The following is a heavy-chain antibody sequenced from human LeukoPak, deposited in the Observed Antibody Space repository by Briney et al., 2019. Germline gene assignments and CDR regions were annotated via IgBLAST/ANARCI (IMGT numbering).Heavy chain of an antibody. D-gene: IGHD1-26*01. Sequence: GGSLRLSCAASGFTFSSYAMSWVRQAPGKGLEWVSAISGSGGSTYYADSVKGRFTISRDKSKSTLYLQMNGLRAEDTALYYCAKDGVGTTFETYYFDSWGQGTLVTVSS. J-gene: IGHJ4*02. CDR3: AKDGVGTTFETYYFDS. V-gene: IGHV3-23*01. CDR1: GFTFSSYA. CDR2: ISGSGGST.